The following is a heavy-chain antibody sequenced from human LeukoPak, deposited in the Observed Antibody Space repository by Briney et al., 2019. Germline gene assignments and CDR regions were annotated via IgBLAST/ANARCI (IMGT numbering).Heavy chain of an antibody. CDR2: IYYNGNT. CDR3: ARLTALAGHRGAFDV. Sequence: SETLSLTCNVSGGSIGGHTFYWDWIRQPPGKGLEWISTIYYNGNTFYNPSLKSRVAISIDMSKSQFSLHLSSVSAADTAVYYCARLTALAGHRGAFDVWGPGTMVTVSS. J-gene: IGHJ3*01. V-gene: IGHV4-39*01. D-gene: IGHD6-19*01. CDR1: GGSIGGHTFY.